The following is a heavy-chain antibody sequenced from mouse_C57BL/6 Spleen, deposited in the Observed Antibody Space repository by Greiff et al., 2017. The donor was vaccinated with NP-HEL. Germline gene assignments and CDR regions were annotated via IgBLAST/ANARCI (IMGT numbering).Heavy chain of an antibody. CDR3: ARDDYGRSYEWYFDV. CDR2: ISYDGSN. J-gene: IGHJ1*03. Sequence: DVKLQESGPGLVKPSQSLYLTCSVTGYSITSGYYWNWIRQFPGSKLEWIGYISYDGSNNYNPSLKDRISITRDTSKNTFFLQLNSVTTEDTATDYGARDDYGRSYEWYFDVWGTGTTVTVSS. CDR1: GYSITSGYY. D-gene: IGHD1-1*01. V-gene: IGHV3-6*01.